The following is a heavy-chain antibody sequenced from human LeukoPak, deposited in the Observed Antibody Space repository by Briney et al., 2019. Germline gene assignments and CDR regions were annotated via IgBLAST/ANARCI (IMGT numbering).Heavy chain of an antibody. J-gene: IGHJ3*01. Sequence: GGSLRLSCAASGFTFSEYAMNWVRQAPGKGLEWVSHITGGGERTYFADSVKGRVTMSRDNSKNTLYLQMSSLRAEDTAVYYCAKDFVARKGVYDAFDVWGQGTMVSVS. D-gene: IGHD3-16*01. CDR1: GFTFSEYA. CDR3: AKDFVARKGVYDAFDV. V-gene: IGHV3-23*01. CDR2: ITGGGERT.